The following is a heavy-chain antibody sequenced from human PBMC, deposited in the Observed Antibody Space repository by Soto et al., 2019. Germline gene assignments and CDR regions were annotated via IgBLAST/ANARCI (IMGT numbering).Heavy chain of an antibody. D-gene: IGHD3-10*01. CDR2: IIPIFGTA. CDR3: ASVRRIGQLLFPYYFDY. J-gene: IGHJ4*02. Sequence: GASVKVSCKASGGTFSSYAISWVRQAPGQGLEWMGGIIPIFGTANYAQKFQGRVTITADESTSTAYMELSSLRSEDTAVYYCASVRRIGQLLFPYYFDYWGQGTLVTVSS. CDR1: GGTFSSYA. V-gene: IGHV1-69*13.